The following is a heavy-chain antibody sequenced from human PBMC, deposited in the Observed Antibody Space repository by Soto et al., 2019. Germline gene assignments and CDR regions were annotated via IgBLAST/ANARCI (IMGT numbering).Heavy chain of an antibody. D-gene: IGHD3-10*01. CDR3: ARGTTPRIALIQGGLDV. J-gene: IGHJ6*02. Sequence: QVQLQQSGAGLLKPSETLSLTCAAYGGSFSGYCWSWIRPPPGKGLEWVGEINNSGSTSYNPSLKARLTISVDTTKNPFSGKVSSVTSADTAMYYWARGTTPRIALIQGGLDVWGQGGTVTVSS. CDR2: INNSGST. CDR1: GGSFSGYC. V-gene: IGHV4-34*01.